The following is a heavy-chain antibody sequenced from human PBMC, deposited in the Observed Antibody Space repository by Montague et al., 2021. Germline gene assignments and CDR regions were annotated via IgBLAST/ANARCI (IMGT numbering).Heavy chain of an antibody. D-gene: IGHD3-16*01. J-gene: IGHJ4*02. V-gene: IGHV4-38-2*02. Sequence: SQTLSLTCNVSGYSITSGYYWCCIRQSPERSLEWIVSVFHTGGTYYSPSLNRRVTISVDTSKNQVSLRLNSVIAADTALYYCARIGGGDYSVSWGQGILVTVSA. CDR2: VFHTGGT. CDR3: ARIGGGDYSVS. CDR1: GYSITSGYY.